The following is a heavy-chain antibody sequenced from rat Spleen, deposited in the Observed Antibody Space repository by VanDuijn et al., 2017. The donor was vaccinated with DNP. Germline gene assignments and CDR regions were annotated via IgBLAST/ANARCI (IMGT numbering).Heavy chain of an antibody. Sequence: EVQLVESGGGLVQPGRSLKLSCAASGFTFSDYNMAWVRQAPKKGLEWVATIIYDGSSTYYGDSVKGRFTLSRDNAKSTLYLQRDSLGSEDTATYYCATHTADPSYFDYWGQGVMVTVSS. CDR1: GFTFSDYN. J-gene: IGHJ2*01. V-gene: IGHV5-7*01. CDR2: IIYDGSST. CDR3: ATHTADPSYFDY. D-gene: IGHD1-6*01.